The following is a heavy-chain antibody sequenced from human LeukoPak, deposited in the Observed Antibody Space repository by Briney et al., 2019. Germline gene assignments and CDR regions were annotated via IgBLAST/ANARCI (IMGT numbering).Heavy chain of an antibody. V-gene: IGHV3-23*01. CDR1: GFPFSNYA. Sequence: GGSLRLSCAASGFPFSNYAMSWVRQAPGKGLEWVSAIGGSGGDTYYADSVKGRFTTSRDNSRNTLYLQMNSLRAEDTAIYYCAKRFTNWNSHNDYWGQGTLVTVSS. D-gene: IGHD1-1*01. CDR2: IGGSGGDT. CDR3: AKRFTNWNSHNDY. J-gene: IGHJ4*02.